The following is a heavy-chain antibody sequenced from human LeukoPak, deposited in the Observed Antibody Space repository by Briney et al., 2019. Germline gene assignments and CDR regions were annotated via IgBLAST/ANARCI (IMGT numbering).Heavy chain of an antibody. CDR1: GFTFSSYG. J-gene: IGHJ3*02. V-gene: IGHV3-20*04. CDR3: AREGDYGGNSAGAFDI. CDR2: INWNGGST. D-gene: IGHD4-23*01. Sequence: GGSLRLSCAASGFTFSSYGMSWVRQAPGKGLEWVSGINWNGGSTGYADSVKGRFTISRDNAKNSLYLQMNSLRAEDTALYYCAREGDYGGNSAGAFDIWGQGTMVTVSS.